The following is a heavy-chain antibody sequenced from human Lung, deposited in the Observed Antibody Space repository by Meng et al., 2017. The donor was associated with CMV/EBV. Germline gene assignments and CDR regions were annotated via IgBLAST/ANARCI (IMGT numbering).Heavy chain of an antibody. CDR3: ASSGYSYGYGYYVMDV. CDR1: GGSISSYY. D-gene: IGHD5-18*01. Sequence: SETLSLTCTVSGGSISSYYWSWIRQPPGKGLEWIGYIYYSGSTNYNPSLKSRVTISVDTSKNQFSLKLSSVTAADTAVYYCASSGYSYGYGYYVMDVWGQGXTVTVSS. J-gene: IGHJ6*02. CDR2: IYYSGST. V-gene: IGHV4-59*01.